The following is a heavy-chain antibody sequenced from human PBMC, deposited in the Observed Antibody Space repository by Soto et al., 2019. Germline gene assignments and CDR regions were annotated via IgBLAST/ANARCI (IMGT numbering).Heavy chain of an antibody. D-gene: IGHD3-16*02. CDR2: ITSKTDGGTT. V-gene: IGHV3-15*01. CDR3: TTDDYDYIWGRYRKVFDY. Sequence: EVQLVESGGGLVKPGGSLRLSCAASGFTFSNAWMSWVRQAPGKGLEWVGRITSKTDGGTTDYAAPVKCRFTISRDDSKNTLYMQMNSLKTEDIAVYYRTTDDYDYIWGRYRKVFDYRGQGTMASVSS. J-gene: IGHJ4*02. CDR1: GFTFSNAW.